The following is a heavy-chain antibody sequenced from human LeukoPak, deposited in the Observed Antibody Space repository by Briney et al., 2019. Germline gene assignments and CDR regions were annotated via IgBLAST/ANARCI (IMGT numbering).Heavy chain of an antibody. Sequence: GGSLRLSCAASGFTVSSNYMSWVRQAPGKALEGVSVIYSGGSTYYADSVKGRFTISRDNSKNTLYLQMNSLRAEDTAVYYCARDQRYSGSSDAFDIWGQGTMVTVSS. J-gene: IGHJ3*02. CDR3: ARDQRYSGSSDAFDI. V-gene: IGHV3-66*01. CDR1: GFTVSSNY. D-gene: IGHD1-26*01. CDR2: IYSGGST.